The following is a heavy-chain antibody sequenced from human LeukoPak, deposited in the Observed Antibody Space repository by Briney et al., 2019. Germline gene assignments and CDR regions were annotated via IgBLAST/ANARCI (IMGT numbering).Heavy chain of an antibody. V-gene: IGHV3-30*03. D-gene: IGHD3-10*01. J-gene: IGHJ4*02. CDR2: ILYDGSYK. Sequence: PGRSLRLSCAASGFTFSNYGMHWVRQAPGKGLERVATILYDGSYKYYADSVKGRLTISRDNSKNTLYLQMNSLRAEDTAVYYCARGGWDYYGSALFDYWGQGTLVTVSS. CDR3: ARGGWDYYGSALFDY. CDR1: GFTFSNYG.